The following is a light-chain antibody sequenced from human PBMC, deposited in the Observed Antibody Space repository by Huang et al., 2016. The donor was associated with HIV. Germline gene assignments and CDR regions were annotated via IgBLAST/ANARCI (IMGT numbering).Light chain of an antibody. Sequence: EIVMTQSPDTLSVSPGERATISCRASQSVSSNLAWYQQKPGQAPRLRIYGASTRATGIPARFSGSGSGTEFTLTISSLQSEDFAVYYCQQYNNWPPWTFGQGTKVEVK. CDR3: QQYNNWPPWT. J-gene: IGKJ1*01. CDR1: QSVSSN. V-gene: IGKV3-15*01. CDR2: GAS.